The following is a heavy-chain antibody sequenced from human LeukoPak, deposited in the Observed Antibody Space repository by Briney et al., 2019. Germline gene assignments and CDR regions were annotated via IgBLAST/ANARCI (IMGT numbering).Heavy chain of an antibody. CDR3: AKSPYYGSGSYLDY. Sequence: GGSLRLSCAASGFTFSSYGMHWVRQAPGKGLEGVAVISYDGSNKYYADSVKGRFTISRDNSKNTLYLQMNSLRAEDTAVYYCAKSPYYGSGSYLDYWGQGTLVTVSS. V-gene: IGHV3-30*18. J-gene: IGHJ4*02. D-gene: IGHD3-10*01. CDR2: ISYDGSNK. CDR1: GFTFSSYG.